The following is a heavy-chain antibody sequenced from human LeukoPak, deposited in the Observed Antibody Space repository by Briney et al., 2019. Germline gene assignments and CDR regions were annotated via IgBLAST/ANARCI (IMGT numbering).Heavy chain of an antibody. CDR3: ARHSGSGNYYNAPDY. CDR2: IYYSGST. CDR1: GGSISSYY. D-gene: IGHD3-10*01. J-gene: IGHJ4*02. V-gene: IGHV4-59*08. Sequence: NPSETLSLTCTVSGGSISSYYWSWIRQPPGKGLEWIGYIYYSGSTNYNPSLKSRVTISVDSSKNQFSLKLSSVTAAGTAVYYCARHSGSGNYYNAPDYWGQGTLVTVSS.